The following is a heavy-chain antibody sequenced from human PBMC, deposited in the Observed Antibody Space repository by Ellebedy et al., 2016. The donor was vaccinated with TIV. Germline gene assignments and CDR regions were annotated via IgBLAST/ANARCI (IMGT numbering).Heavy chain of an antibody. Sequence: SETLSLTCTVSGGSISTYYWTWIRQAPGKGLEWIGFIYYSGSTNYNPSLRSRVTMSVDTSKNQFSLKLTSVTAADTAVYHCARVAMVRGVISHFDYWGQGTLVTVSS. CDR3: ARVAMVRGVISHFDY. J-gene: IGHJ4*02. V-gene: IGHV4-59*01. D-gene: IGHD3-10*01. CDR1: GGSISTYY. CDR2: IYYSGST.